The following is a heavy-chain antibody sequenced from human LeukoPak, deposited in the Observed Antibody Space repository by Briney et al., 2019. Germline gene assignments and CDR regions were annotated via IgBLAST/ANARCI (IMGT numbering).Heavy chain of an antibody. Sequence: GGSLRLSCAAPGFTLRKAWMSWVRQAPGRGREWVGRIKSKTDGGTTDYAAPVKGRFTISRDDSKNTLYLQMNSLKTEDTAVYYCTTVPGDILTGGLDYWGQGTLVTVSS. CDR2: IKSKTDGGTT. D-gene: IGHD3-9*01. CDR3: TTVPGDILTGGLDY. V-gene: IGHV3-15*01. CDR1: GFTLRKAW. J-gene: IGHJ4*02.